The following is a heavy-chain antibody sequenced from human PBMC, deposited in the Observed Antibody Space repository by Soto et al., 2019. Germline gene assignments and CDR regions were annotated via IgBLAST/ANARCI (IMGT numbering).Heavy chain of an antibody. CDR2: ISAYNGNT. CDR3: ARESPNCSSTSCYVWGNWFDP. Sequence: QVQPVQSGAEVKKPGASVKVSCKASGYTFTSYGISWVRQAPGQGLEWMGWISAYNGNTNYAQKLQGRVTMTTDASTSTAYMELRSLRSDDTAVYYCARESPNCSSTSCYVWGNWFDPWGQGTLVTVSS. D-gene: IGHD2-2*01. J-gene: IGHJ5*02. CDR1: GYTFTSYG. V-gene: IGHV1-18*01.